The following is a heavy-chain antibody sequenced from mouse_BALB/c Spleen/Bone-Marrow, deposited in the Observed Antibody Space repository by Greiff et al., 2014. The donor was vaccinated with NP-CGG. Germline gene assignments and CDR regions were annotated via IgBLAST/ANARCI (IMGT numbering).Heavy chain of an antibody. J-gene: IGHJ4*01. Sequence: EVHLVESGGDLVKPGGSLKLSCAASGFTFSKYGMSWVRQTPDKSLEWVANISSGGSYTYYPDSVKGRFTISRDNAKNTLYLQMSSLKSEDTAMYYCARQYGNFGVMDYWGQGTSVTVSS. CDR1: GFTFSKYG. V-gene: IGHV5-6*01. CDR3: ARQYGNFGVMDY. D-gene: IGHD2-1*01. CDR2: ISSGGSYT.